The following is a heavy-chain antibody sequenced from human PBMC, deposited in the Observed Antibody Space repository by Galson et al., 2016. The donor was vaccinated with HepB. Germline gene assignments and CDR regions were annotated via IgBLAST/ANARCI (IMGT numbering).Heavy chain of an antibody. CDR2: IYPGDPDT. D-gene: IGHD4-17*01. J-gene: IGHJ4*02. CDR3: ARQSDYASPRIDY. V-gene: IGHV5-51*01. CDR1: GYSFSTYW. Sequence: QSGAEVKQPGESLKISCKGSGYSFSTYWIGWVRQVPGKGLEWMGIIYPGDPDTKYSPSFQGQVTISGDKSTSTAYLQWSSLKASDTAMYYCARQSDYASPRIDYWGQGTLVTVSS.